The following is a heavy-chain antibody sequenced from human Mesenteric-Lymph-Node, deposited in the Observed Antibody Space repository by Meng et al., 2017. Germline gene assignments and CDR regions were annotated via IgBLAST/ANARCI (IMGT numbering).Heavy chain of an antibody. D-gene: IGHD3-10*01. Sequence: SVKVSCKASGGTFSSYAISWVRQAPGQGLEWMGWIIPIFGTANYAQKFQGRVTITTDESTSTAYMELSSLRSEDTAVYYCAREARYYGSGELGFRWFDPWGQGTLVTVSS. V-gene: IGHV1-69*05. CDR1: GGTFSSYA. J-gene: IGHJ5*02. CDR3: AREARYYGSGELGFRWFDP. CDR2: IIPIFGTA.